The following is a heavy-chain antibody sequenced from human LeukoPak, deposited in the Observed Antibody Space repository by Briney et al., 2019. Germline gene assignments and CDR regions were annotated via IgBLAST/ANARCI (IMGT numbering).Heavy chain of an antibody. Sequence: GWSLRLSCAASGFTLSDYYMSWIRQAPGKGLEWVSYISSSGSTIYYADSVKGRFTISRDNAKNSLYLQMNSLRAEDTAVYYCARETTVTAFDYWGQGTLVTVSS. CDR2: ISSSGSTI. CDR3: ARETTVTAFDY. CDR1: GFTLSDYY. J-gene: IGHJ4*02. V-gene: IGHV3-11*04. D-gene: IGHD4-11*01.